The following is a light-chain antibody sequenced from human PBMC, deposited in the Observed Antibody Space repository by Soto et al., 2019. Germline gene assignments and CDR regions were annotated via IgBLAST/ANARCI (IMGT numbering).Light chain of an antibody. V-gene: IGLV2-14*01. Sequence: QSVLTQPASVSGSPGQSITISCTGTSRDVGGYNYVSWYQHHPGEVPKLMIFEVTKRPSGVSNRFSGSKSGNTASLTISGRQAEDEADYFCNSYTTSSTYVFGSGTKLTVL. CDR2: EVT. J-gene: IGLJ1*01. CDR3: NSYTTSSTYV. CDR1: SRDVGGYNY.